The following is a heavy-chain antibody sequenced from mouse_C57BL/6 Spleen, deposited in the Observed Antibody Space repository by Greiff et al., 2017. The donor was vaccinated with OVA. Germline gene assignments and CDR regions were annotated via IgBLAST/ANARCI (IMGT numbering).Heavy chain of an antibody. Sequence: VQLQQSGAELVKPGASVKLSCTASGFNIKDYYMHWVKQRTEQGLEWIGRIDPEDGETKYAPKFPGKATITADTSSNTAYLQLSSLTSEDTAVYYCALIATVFPDYWGQGTTLTVSS. D-gene: IGHD1-1*01. CDR1: GFNIKDYY. CDR2: IDPEDGET. V-gene: IGHV14-2*01. J-gene: IGHJ2*01. CDR3: ALIATVFPDY.